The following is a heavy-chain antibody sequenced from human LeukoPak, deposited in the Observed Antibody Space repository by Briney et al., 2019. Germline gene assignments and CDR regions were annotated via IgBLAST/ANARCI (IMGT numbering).Heavy chain of an antibody. J-gene: IGHJ6*04. CDR2: ISYDGSNK. CDR3: AKTAYYDSSGPMDV. Sequence: GGSLRLSCAASGFTFSSYGMHWVRQAPGKGLEWVAVISYDGSNKYYADSVKGRFTISRDNSKNTLYLQMNSLRAEDTAVYYCAKTAYYDSSGPMDVWGKGTTVTVSS. CDR1: GFTFSSYG. D-gene: IGHD3-22*01. V-gene: IGHV3-30*18.